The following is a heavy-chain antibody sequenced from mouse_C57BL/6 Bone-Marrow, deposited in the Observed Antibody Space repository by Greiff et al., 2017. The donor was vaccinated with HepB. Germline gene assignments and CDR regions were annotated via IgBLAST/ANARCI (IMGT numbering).Heavy chain of an antibody. CDR3: TRAPYDSLYAMDY. CDR2: ISSGGDYL. J-gene: IGHJ4*01. D-gene: IGHD2-13*01. Sequence: ESGEGLMKPGRALKLPCATSGFTFRSHALFLVRQTPEKRLEWGAYISSGGDYLYYSDTVKGRFTISRDNARNTLYLQMSSLKSEDTAMYYCTRAPYDSLYAMDYWGQGTSVTVSS. CDR1: GFTFRSHA. V-gene: IGHV5-9-1*02.